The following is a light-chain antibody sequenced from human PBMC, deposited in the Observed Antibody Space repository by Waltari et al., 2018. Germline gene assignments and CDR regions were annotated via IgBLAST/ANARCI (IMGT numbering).Light chain of an antibody. J-gene: IGKJ2*01. CDR2: CAS. V-gene: IGKV4-1*01. Sequence: DIVMTQSPDSLAVSLGERATINCKSSQRVLYSSNNKNYLAWYQQKPGQPPKLLIYCASTRESGVPDRFSGSGSGTDFTLTISSLQAEDVAVYYCQQYYSIPYTFGQGTKLEIK. CDR1: QRVLYSSNNKNY. CDR3: QQYYSIPYT.